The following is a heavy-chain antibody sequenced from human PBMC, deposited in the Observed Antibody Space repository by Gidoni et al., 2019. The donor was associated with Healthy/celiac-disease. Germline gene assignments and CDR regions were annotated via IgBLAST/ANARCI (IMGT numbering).Heavy chain of an antibody. J-gene: IGHJ4*02. CDR2: IKSKTDGGTT. CDR3: TTGHYDILTGSDY. CDR1: GFTFSNAW. Sequence: EVQLVESGGGLVKPGGSLRLSCAASGFTFSNAWMSWVRQAPGKGLEWVGRIKSKTDGGTTDYAAPVKGRFTISRDDSKNTLYLQMNSLKTEDTAVYYCTTGHYDILTGSDYWGQGTLVTVSS. V-gene: IGHV3-15*01. D-gene: IGHD3-9*01.